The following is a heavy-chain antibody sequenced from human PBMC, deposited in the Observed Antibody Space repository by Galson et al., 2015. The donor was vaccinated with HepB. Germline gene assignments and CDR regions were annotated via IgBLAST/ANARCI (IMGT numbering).Heavy chain of an antibody. CDR3: VGRGIAAAGL. CDR2: ISGSGGTT. Sequence: SLRLSCAASGFTFSSYAMSWVRQAPGEGLEWVSTISGSGGTTYYADSVKGRFTISRDNSKNTLYLQMNSLRAEDTAVYYCVGRGIAAAGLWGQGTLVTVSS. CDR1: GFTFSSYA. V-gene: IGHV3-23*01. D-gene: IGHD6-13*01. J-gene: IGHJ4*02.